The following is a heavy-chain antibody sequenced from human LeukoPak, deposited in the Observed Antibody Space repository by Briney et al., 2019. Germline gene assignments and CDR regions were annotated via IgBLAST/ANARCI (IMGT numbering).Heavy chain of an antibody. CDR2: IYHSGST. D-gene: IGHD1-26*01. V-gene: IGHV4-38-2*02. CDR1: GYSISSGYY. Sequence: SETLSLTCTVSGYSISSGYYWGWIRQPPGKGLEWIGSIYHSGSTYYNPSLKSRVTISVDTSKNQFSLKLSSVTAADTAVYYCARGLRRRKVGATRRGQFLGYYMDVWGKGTTVTVSS. J-gene: IGHJ6*03. CDR3: ARGLRRRKVGATRRGQFLGYYMDV.